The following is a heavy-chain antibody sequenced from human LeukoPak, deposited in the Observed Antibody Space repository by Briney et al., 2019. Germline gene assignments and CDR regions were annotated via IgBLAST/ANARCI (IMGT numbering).Heavy chain of an antibody. CDR3: ARGLGGVMKGMITFVGVIVY. D-gene: IGHD3-16*02. CDR1: GYTFTSYG. V-gene: IGHV1-18*01. Sequence: ASVKVSCKASGYTFTSYGISWVRQAPGQGLEWMGWISTYNGNTNYAKKLQGRVKMPADRSKGTAYMELRSLKSDDTAVYYCARGLGGVMKGMITFVGVIVYWGQGTLVTVSS. J-gene: IGHJ4*02. CDR2: ISTYNGNT.